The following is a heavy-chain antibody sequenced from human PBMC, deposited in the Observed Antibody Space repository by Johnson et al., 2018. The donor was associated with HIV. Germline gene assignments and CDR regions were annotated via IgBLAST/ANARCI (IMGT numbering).Heavy chain of an antibody. CDR1: GFTFSSYA. V-gene: IGHV3-30-3*01. J-gene: IGHJ3*02. D-gene: IGHD1-14*01. Sequence: QVQLVESGGGVVQPGRSLKLSCAASGFTFSSYAMHWVRQAPGKGLDWVAVISYDGSNKYYADSVKGRFTISIDNAKNSLYLQMNSLRAEDTAVYYCPVDTEAFDIWGQGTMVTVSS. CDR3: PVDTEAFDI. CDR2: ISYDGSNK.